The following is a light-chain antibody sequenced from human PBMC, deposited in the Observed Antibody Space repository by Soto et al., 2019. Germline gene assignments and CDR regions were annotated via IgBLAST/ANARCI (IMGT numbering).Light chain of an antibody. V-gene: IGKV1-39*01. CDR3: QQYNSYSWT. CDR2: AAS. Sequence: DIQMTQSPSSLSASVGDRVTISCRASQSIAGSLNWYQQKPGKAPNLLIYAASSLQSGVPSRFSGSGSGTDFTLTISSLQPDDFATYYCQQYNSYSWTFGQGTKVDIK. CDR1: QSIAGS. J-gene: IGKJ1*01.